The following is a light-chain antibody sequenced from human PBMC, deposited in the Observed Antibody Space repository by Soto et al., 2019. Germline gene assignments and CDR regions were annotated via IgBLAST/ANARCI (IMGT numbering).Light chain of an antibody. J-gene: IGKJ1*01. Sequence: EGVTTQSPATLSVSPGERATLSCRASQNVGGDLAWYQQKPCQAPRLLIYRTSTRANGTPVRFSDSGSGTEFTITVSSLQSEVFAVYDCQEYNGRSSFGQGTKVEIK. CDR1: QNVGGD. CDR2: RTS. CDR3: QEYNGRSS. V-gene: IGKV3-15*01.